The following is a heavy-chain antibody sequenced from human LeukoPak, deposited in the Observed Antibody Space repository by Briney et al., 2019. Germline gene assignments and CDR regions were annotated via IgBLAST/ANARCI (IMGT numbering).Heavy chain of an antibody. CDR1: GFTFSSYA. D-gene: IGHD3-3*01. V-gene: IGHV3-48*04. CDR3: ARDSYDFWSGYYPFDY. Sequence: PGGSLRLSCAASGFTFSSYAMSWVRQAPGKGLEWVSYISSSGSTIYYADSVKGRFTISRDNAKNSLYLQMNSLRAEDTAVYYCARDSYDFWSGYYPFDYWGQGTLVTVSS. J-gene: IGHJ4*02. CDR2: ISSSGSTI.